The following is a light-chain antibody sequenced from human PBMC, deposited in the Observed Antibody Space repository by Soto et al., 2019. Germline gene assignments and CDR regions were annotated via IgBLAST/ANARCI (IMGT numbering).Light chain of an antibody. CDR2: WPS. Sequence: DIVMTQSPDSLAVSLGERATINCKSSQNVLNRANDKNYIAWYQQKPGQPPKLLIYWPSTRDSAVPDRFSGSGSATDFTLTISSLQAGDVAVYFCQQYFNTPLTFGGGTKVEIK. CDR3: QQYFNTPLT. V-gene: IGKV4-1*01. CDR1: QNVLNRANDKNY. J-gene: IGKJ4*01.